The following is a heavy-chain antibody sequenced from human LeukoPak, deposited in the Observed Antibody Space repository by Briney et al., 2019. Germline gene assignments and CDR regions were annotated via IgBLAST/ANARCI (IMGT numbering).Heavy chain of an antibody. CDR1: GYTFTSYG. V-gene: IGHV1-18*01. J-gene: IGHJ5*02. CDR3: ANLAGVVAGLDP. CDR2: ISADNGFT. Sequence: GASVTVSCTASGYTFTSYGISWVRQAPGQGLEWMGWISADNGFTASAQNLQGRVTTTTDTSTNTAYMELRSLRSDDTAVYYCANLAGVVAGLDPWGQGTLVTVSS. D-gene: IGHD6-19*01.